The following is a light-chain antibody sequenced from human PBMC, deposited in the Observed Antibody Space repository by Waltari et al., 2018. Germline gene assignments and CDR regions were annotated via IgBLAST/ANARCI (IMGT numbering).Light chain of an antibody. J-gene: IGKJ1*01. CDR1: QGIDNF. CDR2: AAS. Sequence: DIQVTQSPSSLSASVGDRVTITCRASQGIDNFLAWYQQRPGTVPKLLIFAASTLQSGVPSRLSGSGSGTYFTLTISSLQPEDVATYYCQKYDSALWAFGQGTKVEIK. CDR3: QKYDSALWA. V-gene: IGKV1-27*01.